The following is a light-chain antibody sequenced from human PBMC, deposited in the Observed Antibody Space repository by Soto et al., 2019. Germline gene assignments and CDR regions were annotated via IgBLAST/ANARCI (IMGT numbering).Light chain of an antibody. CDR2: WAS. V-gene: IGKV4-1*01. CDR3: QEYYSSLRT. J-gene: IGKJ1*01. CDR1: QGVLYSSNNKNY. Sequence: DIVMTQSPDSLAVSLGERATINCKSSQGVLYSSNNKNYLAWYQQKPGQPPKLLFYWASTRESGVPDRFSGSGSGTDFTLPISSLQAEDVAVYYCQEYYSSLRTFGQGTKVDIK.